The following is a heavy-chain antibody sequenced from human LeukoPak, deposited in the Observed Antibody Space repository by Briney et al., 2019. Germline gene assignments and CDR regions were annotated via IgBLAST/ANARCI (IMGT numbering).Heavy chain of an antibody. V-gene: IGHV4-34*01. CDR1: GGSFSGYY. CDR2: IHHSGST. CDR3: ASRGHDYGDFGGWFDT. D-gene: IGHD4-17*01. Sequence: SETLSLTCAVYGGSFSGYYWSWIRQPSGKGLEWIGEIHHSGSTDYNPSLKSRITISVDTSKNQFSLNLNSVTAADTAVYYCASRGHDYGDFGGWFDTWGQGNLVTVSS. J-gene: IGHJ5*02.